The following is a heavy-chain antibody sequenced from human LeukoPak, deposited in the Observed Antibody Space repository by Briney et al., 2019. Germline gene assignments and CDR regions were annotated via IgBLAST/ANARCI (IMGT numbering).Heavy chain of an antibody. V-gene: IGHV3-33*01. CDR2: IWHDGSVK. D-gene: IGHD2-2*01. CDR3: ARDVWAHGCSSLSCKHVDS. J-gene: IGHJ5*01. CDR1: GFSFSNYG. Sequence: GGSLRLSCAGSGFSFSNYGMHWVRQAPGKGLEWVALIWHDGSVKYYADSVKGRFTVSKDNSKSTVYLQMVSLRGEDTAVYYCARDVWAHGCSSLSCKHVDSWGQGTLVTVSS.